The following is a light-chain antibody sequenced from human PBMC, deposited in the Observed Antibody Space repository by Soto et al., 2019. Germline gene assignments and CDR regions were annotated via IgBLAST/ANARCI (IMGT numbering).Light chain of an antibody. V-gene: IGKV1-39*01. CDR1: QSISSY. J-gene: IGKJ4*01. CDR2: AAS. CDR3: HQSYSTPLT. Sequence: DIQMTQSPSSLSASVGDRVTITCRASQSISSYLNWYQQKPGKAPKLLIYAASSLQSGVPSRFSGSGSATDFTLAIRSLQPEDFATYYCHQSYSTPLTFGGGTKVEIK.